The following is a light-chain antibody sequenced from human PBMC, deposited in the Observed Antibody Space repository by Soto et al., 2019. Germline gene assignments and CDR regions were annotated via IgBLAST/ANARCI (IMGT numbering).Light chain of an antibody. V-gene: IGKV1-33*01. CDR3: QQYDNLLGFT. CDR2: DAS. CDR1: QDISNF. J-gene: IGKJ3*01. Sequence: DIQMTQSPSSLSASVGDRVTITCQASQDISNFLNWYQQKPGKAPELLIYDASNLETGVPSRFSGSGSGTDFPFTINNLQPEDFDTYYCQQYDNLLGFTFGPGTKVDIK.